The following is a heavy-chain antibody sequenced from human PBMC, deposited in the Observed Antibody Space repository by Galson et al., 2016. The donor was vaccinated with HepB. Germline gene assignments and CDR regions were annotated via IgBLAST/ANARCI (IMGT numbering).Heavy chain of an antibody. V-gene: IGHV2-26*01. Sequence: PALVTPTQTLTLTCAVSGFSLNTAGLGVSWVRQPPGKALEWLGHIFSNDQKSYNTSLRTRVTISKDTSKSQVVLIMTNMAPVDTATYYCARIQQRIPGFYFYGMDVWGQGTTVTVSS. CDR2: IFSNDQK. CDR1: GFSLNTAGLG. D-gene: IGHD1-20*01. J-gene: IGHJ6*02. CDR3: ARIQQRIPGFYFYGMDV.